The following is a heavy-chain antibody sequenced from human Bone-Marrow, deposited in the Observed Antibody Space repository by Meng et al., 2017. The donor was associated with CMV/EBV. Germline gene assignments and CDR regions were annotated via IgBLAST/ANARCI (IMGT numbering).Heavy chain of an antibody. CDR1: GASISGSNYY. D-gene: IGHD1-20*01. CDR3: ARIGDNWNLFDY. V-gene: IGHV4-39*07. Sequence: GTLRLSCTVSGASISGSNYYWGWIRQPPGKGLEWIASIYYSGTTYYNPSLKSRVTISVNTYKNQFFLKLTSVTAADTAVYYCARIGDNWNLFDYWGQGTLVTVSS. CDR2: IYYSGTT. J-gene: IGHJ4*02.